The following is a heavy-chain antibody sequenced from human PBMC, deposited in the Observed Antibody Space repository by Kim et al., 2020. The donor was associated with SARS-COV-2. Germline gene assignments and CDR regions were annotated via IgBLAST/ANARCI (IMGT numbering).Heavy chain of an antibody. Sequence: GGSLRLSCAASGFTFSSYAMHWVRQAPGKGLEWVAVISYDGSNKYYADSVKGRFTISRDNSKNTLYLQMNSLRAEDTAVYYCARASQGYYDFWSGLEDGMDVWGQGTTVTVSS. CDR3: ARASQGYYDFWSGLEDGMDV. CDR1: GFTFSSYA. D-gene: IGHD3-3*01. V-gene: IGHV3-30-3*01. J-gene: IGHJ6*02. CDR2: ISYDGSNK.